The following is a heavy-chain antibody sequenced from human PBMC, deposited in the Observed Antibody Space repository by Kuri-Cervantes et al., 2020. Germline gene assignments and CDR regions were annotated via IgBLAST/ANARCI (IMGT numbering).Heavy chain of an antibody. V-gene: IGHV1-8*01. Sequence: ASVKVSCKASGYTFTSYDINWVRQATGQGLEWMGWMNPNSGNTGYAQKFQGRVTMTRNTSISTAYMELSSLRSEDTAVYYCARDRVDTYYYYGMDVWGQGTTVTVSS. CDR2: MNPNSGNT. J-gene: IGHJ6*02. CDR3: ARDRVDTYYYYGMDV. D-gene: IGHD5-18*01. CDR1: GYTFTSYD.